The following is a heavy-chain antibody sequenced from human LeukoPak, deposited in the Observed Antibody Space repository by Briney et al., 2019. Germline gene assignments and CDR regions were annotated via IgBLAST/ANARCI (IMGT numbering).Heavy chain of an antibody. V-gene: IGHV3-74*01. J-gene: IGHJ5*02. CDR3: ARDYVSGSFGP. Sequence: GGSLRLSCAASGFTFSSYWMHLVRQAPGKGLVWVPHIKTDGSSTNDAESVKGGFTISRDNAKNTVYLQMNSLRAEDTAVYYCARDYVSGSFGPWGQGTLVTVSS. CDR2: IKTDGSST. D-gene: IGHD3-10*01. CDR1: GFTFSSYW.